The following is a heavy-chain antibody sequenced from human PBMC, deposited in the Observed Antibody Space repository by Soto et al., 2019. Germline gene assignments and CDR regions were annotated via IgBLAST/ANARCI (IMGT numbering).Heavy chain of an antibody. CDR3: AIRSNTRGYIDL. CDR2: IYYTGSI. J-gene: IGHJ5*02. CDR1: GGSITSSY. V-gene: IGHV4-59*01. Sequence: QVQLQESGPGLVKPSETLSLTCTVSGGSITSSYWTWIRQPPGKGLEWIGYIYYTGSIDYNPSLKSRVTISVDTSKNQLSLKLSSVTATDTALYYCAIRSNTRGYIDLWCQGTLITVSS. D-gene: IGHD5-18*01.